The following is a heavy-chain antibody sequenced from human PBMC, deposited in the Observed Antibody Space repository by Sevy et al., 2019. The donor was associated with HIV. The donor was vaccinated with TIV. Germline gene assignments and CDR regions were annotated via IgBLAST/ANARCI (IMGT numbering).Heavy chain of an antibody. D-gene: IGHD2-8*01. CDR1: GFTLSDYY. J-gene: IGHJ4*02. CDR3: ARDHCTDGACFRSGYFDY. V-gene: IGHV3-30*03. CDR2: ISFDGRNK. Sequence: GGSLRLSCTASGFTLSDYYISWIRQAPGKGLEWVAIISFDGRNKRLAESVKGRFTISRDDSKNTVYLQMTSLRPEDTAVYYCARDHCTDGACFRSGYFDYWGQGTLVTVSS.